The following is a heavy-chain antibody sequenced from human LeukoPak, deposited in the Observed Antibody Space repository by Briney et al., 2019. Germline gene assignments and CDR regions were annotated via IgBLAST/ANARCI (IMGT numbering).Heavy chain of an antibody. Sequence: ASVKVSCKASGYTFTGYYMHWVRQAPGQGLEWMGWINPNSGGTNYAQKFQGRVTMTRDTSIGTAYMELSRLRSDDTAVYYCARDLYYYGSGTNAYGYWGQGTLVTVSS. V-gene: IGHV1-2*02. J-gene: IGHJ4*02. CDR2: INPNSGGT. D-gene: IGHD3-10*01. CDR3: ARDLYYYGSGTNAYGY. CDR1: GYTFTGYY.